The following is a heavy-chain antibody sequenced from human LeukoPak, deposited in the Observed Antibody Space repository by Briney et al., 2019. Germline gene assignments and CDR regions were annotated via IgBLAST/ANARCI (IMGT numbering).Heavy chain of an antibody. Sequence: ASVKVSCKASGYTFTSYAMHWVRQAPGQRLEWMGWISAYNGNTNYAQKLQGRVTMTTDTSTSTAYMELRSLRSDDTAVYYCARDVDGYHYGYWGQGTLVTVSS. CDR1: GYTFTSYA. J-gene: IGHJ4*02. CDR2: ISAYNGNT. CDR3: ARDVDGYHYGY. D-gene: IGHD5-24*01. V-gene: IGHV1-18*01.